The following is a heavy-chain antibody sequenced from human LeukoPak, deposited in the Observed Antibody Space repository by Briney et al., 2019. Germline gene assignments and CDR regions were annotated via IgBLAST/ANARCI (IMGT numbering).Heavy chain of an antibody. V-gene: IGHV4-59*01. D-gene: IGHD3-10*01. CDR3: ARDDYRGVTNFDP. CDR2: ISYTGST. Sequence: SAPLSLTSTVSGGSISPYFWSWMRPTPGKGLEWIGYISYTGSTNYNPALKSRVTISVDTSKNQFSLQLTSVTAADTAVYYCARDDYRGVTNFDPWGQGTLVSVSS. CDR1: GGSISPYF. J-gene: IGHJ5*02.